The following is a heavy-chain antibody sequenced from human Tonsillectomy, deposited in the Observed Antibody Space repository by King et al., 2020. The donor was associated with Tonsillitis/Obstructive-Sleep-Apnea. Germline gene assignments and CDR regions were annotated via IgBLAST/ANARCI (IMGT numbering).Heavy chain of an antibody. Sequence: VQLVESGGGLVQPGESLRLSCAASGFTFSSFAMTWVRQAPGKGLEWVSIISGSGGSTYYADSVKGRFTISRDNSKNTLYLQMNSLRAEDTAVYYCAIGAYPGDYGAVYYFDYGGQGPLVPVS. CDR1: GFTFSSFA. D-gene: IGHD4-17*01. CDR3: AIGAYPGDYGAVYYFDY. CDR2: ISGSGGST. J-gene: IGHJ4*02. V-gene: IGHV3-23*04.